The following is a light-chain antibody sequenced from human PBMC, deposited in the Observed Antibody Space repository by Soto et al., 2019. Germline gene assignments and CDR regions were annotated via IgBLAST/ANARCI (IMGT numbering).Light chain of an antibody. CDR2: KAS. J-gene: IGKJ2*01. V-gene: IGKV1-5*03. CDR1: QSISSW. Sequence: DIQMTQSPSTLSASVGDRVTITCRASQSISSWLAWYQQKPGTAPKLLIYKASSLQSGVPSRFSGSGSGTEFTLTISSLQPDDFATYYCQQYNSYSLTFGQGTKVDIK. CDR3: QQYNSYSLT.